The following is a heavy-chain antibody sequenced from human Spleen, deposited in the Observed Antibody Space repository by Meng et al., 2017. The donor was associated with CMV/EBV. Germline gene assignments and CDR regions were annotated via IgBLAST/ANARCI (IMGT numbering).Heavy chain of an antibody. Sequence: GESLKISCAASGFTFSSYGMNWVRQAPGKGLEWVSYISSGGSTIDYADSVRGRFTISRDNAENSLYLQMNSLRAEDTAVYYCARDLGVAGLVYRYYYGMDVWGQGTTVTVSS. CDR3: ARDLGVAGLVYRYYYGMDV. CDR1: GFTFSSYG. J-gene: IGHJ6*02. D-gene: IGHD3/OR15-3a*01. V-gene: IGHV3-48*03. CDR2: ISSGGSTI.